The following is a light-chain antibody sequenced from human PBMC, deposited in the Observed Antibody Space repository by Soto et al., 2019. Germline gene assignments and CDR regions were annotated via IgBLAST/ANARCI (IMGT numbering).Light chain of an antibody. V-gene: IGLV2-14*01. Sequence: QSALTQPASVSGSPGQSITISCTGTSSDIGTYNFVSWYQQNPGKAPKLIIYEVSNRPSGVSNRFSGSKSGNTASLTISGLQAEDEADYCCNSYTSGSALVVFGGGTKLTVL. J-gene: IGLJ2*01. CDR2: EVS. CDR3: NSYTSGSALVV. CDR1: SSDIGTYNF.